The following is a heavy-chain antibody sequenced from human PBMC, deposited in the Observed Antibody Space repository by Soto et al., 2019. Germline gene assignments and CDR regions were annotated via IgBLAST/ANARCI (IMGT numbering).Heavy chain of an antibody. CDR1: GGSVSSGSYY. CDR2: IYYSGST. CDR3: ARDFCGGDCYDDYYYYALDV. D-gene: IGHD2-21*02. J-gene: IGHJ6*02. V-gene: IGHV4-61*01. Sequence: SETLSLTCSVSGGSVSSGSYYWSWIRQPPGKGLEWIGYIYYSGSTSYNPSLKSRVTISVDTSKNQFYLNLSSVAAADTAVYYCARDFCGGDCYDDYYYYALDVWGQGSTVTVSS.